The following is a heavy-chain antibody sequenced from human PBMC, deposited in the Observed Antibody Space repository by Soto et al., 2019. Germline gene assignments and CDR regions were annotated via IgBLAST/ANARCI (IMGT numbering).Heavy chain of an antibody. CDR2: IYSGGST. CDR1: GFTVSSNY. V-gene: IGHV3-53*01. CDR3: AREALYSSLLVDYYYGMDV. Sequence: SLRLSCAASGFTVSSNYMSWVRQAPGKGLEWVSVIYSGGSTYYADSVKGRFTISRDNSKNTLYLQMNSLRAEDTAVYYCAREALYSSLLVDYYYGMDVWGQGTTVTVSS. J-gene: IGHJ6*02. D-gene: IGHD6-13*01.